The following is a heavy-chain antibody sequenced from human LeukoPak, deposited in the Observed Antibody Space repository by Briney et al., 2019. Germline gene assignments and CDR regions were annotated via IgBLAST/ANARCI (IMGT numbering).Heavy chain of an antibody. CDR1: GFSFSDYY. CDR3: AKGLYSSGWYYHPILPFDY. V-gene: IGHV3-11*01. D-gene: IGHD6-19*01. J-gene: IGHJ4*02. Sequence: GGSLRLSCAASGFSFSDYYMSWIRQAPGKGLEWVSYISSSGSTIYYADSVKGRFTISRDNSKNTLYLQMNSLRAEDTAIYYCAKGLYSSGWYYHPILPFDYWGQGTLVTVSS. CDR2: ISSSGSTI.